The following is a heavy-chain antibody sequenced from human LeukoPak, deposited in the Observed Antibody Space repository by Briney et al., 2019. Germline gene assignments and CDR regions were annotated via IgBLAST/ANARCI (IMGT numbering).Heavy chain of an antibody. CDR1: GFTFSSYT. Sequence: PGGSLRLSCAASGFTFSSYTMSWVRQAPGKGLEWVSGISGSGGRTFYADSVKGRFTISRDNSKNTLFLQMNSLRGEDTAVYYCAKDRMVTTGLGALDIWGPGTMVTVSS. V-gene: IGHV3-23*01. CDR2: ISGSGGRT. D-gene: IGHD4-17*01. J-gene: IGHJ3*02. CDR3: AKDRMVTTGLGALDI.